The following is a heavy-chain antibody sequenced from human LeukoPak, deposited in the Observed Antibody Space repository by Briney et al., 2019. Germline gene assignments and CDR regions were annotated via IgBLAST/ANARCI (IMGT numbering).Heavy chain of an antibody. CDR2: ISSNGGSP. Sequence: GGSLRLSCAASGFTFSSYAIQWGRQAPGKRLEYVSAISSNGGSPSYANSVKGRFTISRDNSKNTLYLQMGNLRAEDMAVYYCARVHPGFSDAFDIWGPGTIVTVSS. V-gene: IGHV3-64*01. J-gene: IGHJ3*02. CDR1: GFTFSSYA. CDR3: ARVHPGFSDAFDI.